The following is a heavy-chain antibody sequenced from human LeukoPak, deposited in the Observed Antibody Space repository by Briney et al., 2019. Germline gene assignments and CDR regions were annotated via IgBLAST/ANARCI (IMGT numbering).Heavy chain of an antibody. CDR2: IDSRGST. D-gene: IGHD3-10*01. CDR3: ARARGYYGSGSYYKSFYYYHMDV. J-gene: IGHJ6*03. V-gene: IGHV4-4*07. Sequence: PSETLSLTCSVSSGPINRYYWNWIRQPAGKGLEWIGRIDSRGSTNYNPSLKSRVTMSVDTSKNQFSLKLISVTAADTAMYYCARARGYYGSGSYYKSFYYYHMDVWGKGTTVTISS. CDR1: SGPINRYY.